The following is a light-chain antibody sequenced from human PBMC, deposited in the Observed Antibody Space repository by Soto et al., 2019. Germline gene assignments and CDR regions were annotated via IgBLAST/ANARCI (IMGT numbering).Light chain of an antibody. CDR1: QGIRSA. J-gene: IGKJ5*01. CDR2: GAS. Sequence: TQSPSSLSASVGDRVTITCRTSQGIRSALAWYQQKPGQAPRLLIYGASSRATGIPDRFSGSGSGTDFTLTISRLEPEDFAVYYCQQYGSSPITFGQGTRLEIK. CDR3: QQYGSSPIT. V-gene: IGKV3-20*01.